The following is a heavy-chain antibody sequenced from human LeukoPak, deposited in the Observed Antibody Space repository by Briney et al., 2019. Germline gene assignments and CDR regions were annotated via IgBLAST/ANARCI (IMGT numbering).Heavy chain of an antibody. D-gene: IGHD3-22*01. J-gene: IGHJ4*02. CDR1: GFTFSSYW. CDR2: IKQDGSEK. V-gene: IGHV3-7*04. Sequence: GGSLRLSCAASGFTFSSYWMSWVRQAPGKGLEWVANIKQDGSEKYYVDSVKGRFTISGDNAKNSLYLQMNSLRAEDTAVYYCARGEGYYYDSSGSLGWGQGTLVTVSS. CDR3: ARGEGYYYDSSGSLG.